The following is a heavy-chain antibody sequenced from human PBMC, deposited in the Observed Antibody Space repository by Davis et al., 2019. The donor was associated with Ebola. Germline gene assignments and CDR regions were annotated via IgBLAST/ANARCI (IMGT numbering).Heavy chain of an antibody. D-gene: IGHD2-2*01. CDR3: ARAGDIVVVPAAIGGWFDP. V-gene: IGHV3-48*02. CDR2: ISSSSSTI. CDR1: GFTFSSYS. J-gene: IGHJ5*02. Sequence: PGGSLRLSCAASGFTFSSYSMNWVRQAPGKGLEWVSYISSSSSTIYYADSVKGRFTISRDNAKNSLYLQMNSQRDEDTAVYYCARAGDIVVVPAAIGGWFDPWGQGTLVTVSS.